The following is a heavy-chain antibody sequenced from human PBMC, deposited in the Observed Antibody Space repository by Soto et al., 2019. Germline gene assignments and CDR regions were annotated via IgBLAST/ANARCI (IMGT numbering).Heavy chain of an antibody. D-gene: IGHD1-20*01. Sequence: EVQLVESGGGLVQPGGSLKLSCAASGFTFSGSAMHWVRQASGKGLEWVGRIRSKANSYATAYAASVKGRLTISRDDSKNTEYLQMNSLKTEDTAVYYCSRLLTGTTPIDYWGQGTLVTVSS. J-gene: IGHJ4*02. V-gene: IGHV3-73*02. CDR2: IRSKANSYAT. CDR3: SRLLTGTTPIDY. CDR1: GFTFSGSA.